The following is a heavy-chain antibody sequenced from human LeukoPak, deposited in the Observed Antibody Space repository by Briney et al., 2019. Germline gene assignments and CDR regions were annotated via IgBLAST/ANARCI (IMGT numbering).Heavy chain of an antibody. Sequence: PGGSLRLSCAASGFTVSSNYMSWVRQAPGKGLEWVSVIYSGGSTYYADSVKGRFTISRDNSKNTLYLQMNSLRAEDTAVYYCARAPLIAAAGSSTAPGFDYWGQGTLVTVSS. D-gene: IGHD6-13*01. CDR1: GFTVSSNY. V-gene: IGHV3-53*01. CDR2: IYSGGST. CDR3: ARAPLIAAAGSSTAPGFDY. J-gene: IGHJ4*02.